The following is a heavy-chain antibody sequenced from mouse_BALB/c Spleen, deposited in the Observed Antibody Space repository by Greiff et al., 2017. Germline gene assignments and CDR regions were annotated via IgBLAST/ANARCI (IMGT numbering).Heavy chain of an antibody. V-gene: IGHV14-3*02. CDR1: GFNIKDTY. Sequence: VQLQQSGAELVKPGASVKLSCTASGFNIKDTYMHWVKQRPEQGLEWIGRIDPANGNTKYDPKFQGKATITADTSYNTAYLQLSSLTSEDTAVYYCARWGYGSSDYFDYWGQGTTLTVSS. D-gene: IGHD1-1*01. J-gene: IGHJ2*01. CDR2: IDPANGNT. CDR3: ARWGYGSSDYFDY.